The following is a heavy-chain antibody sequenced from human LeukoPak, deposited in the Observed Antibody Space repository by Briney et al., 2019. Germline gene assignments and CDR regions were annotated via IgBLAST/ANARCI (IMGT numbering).Heavy chain of an antibody. J-gene: IGHJ3*01. CDR1: GFTFNRCW. CDR2: INPDGRDT. V-gene: IGHV3-7*01. CDR3: ARDSGHFTRGTSAFDL. D-gene: IGHD3-10*01. Sequence: GGSLRLSCVVSGFTFNRCWMNWVRQAPGKGLEWVAHINPDGRDTYYVDSVKGRFTISRDNAQNSMYLQVNSLRAEDTAVYYCARDSGHFTRGTSAFDLCGQGTMVTVSS.